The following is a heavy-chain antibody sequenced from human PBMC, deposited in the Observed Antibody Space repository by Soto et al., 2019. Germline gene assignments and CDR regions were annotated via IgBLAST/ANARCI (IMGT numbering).Heavy chain of an antibody. CDR3: ARYNLYGSSGSYYRPFDY. D-gene: IGHD1-26*01. CDR2: MNGDGRSS. J-gene: IGHJ4*02. V-gene: IGHV3-74*01. Sequence: GGSLRLSCAASGISLSSYWIHWVRQAPGKGLVWVSRMNGDGRSSYYADSVVGRFTISRDNAKSSLYLQMNSLRAEDTAVYYCARYNLYGSSGSYYRPFDYWGQGTLVTVPQ. CDR1: GISLSSYW.